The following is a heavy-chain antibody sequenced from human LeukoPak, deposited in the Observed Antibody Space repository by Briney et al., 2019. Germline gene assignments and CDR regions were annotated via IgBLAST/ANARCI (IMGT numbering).Heavy chain of an antibody. CDR3: AKIGAPSDFWSGVDY. Sequence: GGSLRLSCAASGFTFSSYGMHWVRQAPGKGLEWVAFIRYDGSNKYYADSVKGRFTISRDNSKNTLYLQMNSLRAEDTAVYYCAKIGAPSDFWSGVDYWGQGTLVTVSS. V-gene: IGHV3-30*02. D-gene: IGHD3-3*01. CDR1: GFTFSSYG. J-gene: IGHJ4*02. CDR2: IRYDGSNK.